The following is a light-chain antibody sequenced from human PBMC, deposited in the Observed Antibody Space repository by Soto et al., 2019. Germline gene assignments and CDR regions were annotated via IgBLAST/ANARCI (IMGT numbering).Light chain of an antibody. CDR1: QSVSSS. J-gene: IGKJ4*01. CDR2: RAS. V-gene: IGKV3-15*01. CDR3: QQYHNWPPLT. Sequence: ERVMTQSPATLSVSPGERATLSCRASQSVSSSLAWYQQKPGQAPRLLIYRASTRATGIPARFSGSGSGTEFTLTISSLQSEDFAVYYCQQYHNWPPLTFGGGTKVEIK.